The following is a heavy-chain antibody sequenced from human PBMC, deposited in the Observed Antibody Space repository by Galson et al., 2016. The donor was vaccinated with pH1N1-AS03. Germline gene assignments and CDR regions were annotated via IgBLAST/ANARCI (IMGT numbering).Heavy chain of an antibody. J-gene: IGHJ3*02. Sequence: SLRLSCAASGFTLRSYAMHWVRQAPGKGLEWVSSISWNSNKIDYADSVKGRFTISRDSAKSSLNLQMNSLRAEDTALYYCIKGGAASADFFDIWGQGTMVTVSS. CDR3: IKGGAASADFFDI. CDR1: GFTLRSYA. D-gene: IGHD3/OR15-3a*01. CDR2: ISWNSNKI. V-gene: IGHV3-9*01.